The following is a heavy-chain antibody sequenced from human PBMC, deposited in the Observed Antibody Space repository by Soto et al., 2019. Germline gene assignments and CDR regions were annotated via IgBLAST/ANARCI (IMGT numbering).Heavy chain of an antibody. CDR1: GYNFNIYG. Sequence: ASVKVSCKASGYNFNIYGINWVRQAPGQGLELMGWISAYDGKTTYAEKFQGRVTMTTDASTSTAYIELRSLRSDDTAVYYCARDTHEYWTSYWLDTWGQGTLVTVSA. CDR3: ARDTHEYWTSYWLDT. V-gene: IGHV1-18*01. J-gene: IGHJ5*02. D-gene: IGHD3-3*01. CDR2: ISAYDGKT.